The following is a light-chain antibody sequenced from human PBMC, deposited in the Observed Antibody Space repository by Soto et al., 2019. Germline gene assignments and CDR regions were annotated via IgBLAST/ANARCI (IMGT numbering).Light chain of an antibody. Sequence: QSVLTQPASVSGSPGRSITLSCTGTSSDVGGYNYVSWYQQHPGKAPKLMIYDVSNRPSGVSNRFSGSKSGNTASLTISGLQAEDEADYYCSSYTSSSTLYVFGTGTKVTVL. J-gene: IGLJ1*01. CDR1: SSDVGGYNY. CDR3: SSYTSSSTLYV. CDR2: DVS. V-gene: IGLV2-14*01.